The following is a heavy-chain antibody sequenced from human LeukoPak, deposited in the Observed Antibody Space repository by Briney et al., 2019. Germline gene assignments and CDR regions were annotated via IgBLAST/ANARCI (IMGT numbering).Heavy chain of an antibody. Sequence: ASVKVSCKASDYTFTNYGITWVRQAPGHGPEWMGWINPNSGGTNYAQKFQGRVTMTRDTSISTAYMELSRLRSDDTAVYYCARVRGDLSYYDSLDDAFGIWGQGTMVTVSS. V-gene: IGHV1-2*02. CDR2: INPNSGGT. D-gene: IGHD3-22*01. CDR1: DYTFTNYG. J-gene: IGHJ3*02. CDR3: ARVRGDLSYYDSLDDAFGI.